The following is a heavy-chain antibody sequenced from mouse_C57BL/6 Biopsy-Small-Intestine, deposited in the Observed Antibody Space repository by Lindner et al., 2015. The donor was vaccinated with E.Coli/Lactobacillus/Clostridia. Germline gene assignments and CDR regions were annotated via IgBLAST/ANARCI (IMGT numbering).Heavy chain of an antibody. CDR2: IIPNTGGT. CDR1: GYTFTGYY. CDR3: ASVVAAAGLST. Sequence: SVKVSCKASGYTFTGYYIHWVRQAPGQGLEWMGWIIPNTGGTFYAQNFQGRVTMTRDTSISMAYMELSRLKSDDTAVYYCASVVAAAGLSTWGQGTLVTVSS. J-gene: IGHJ4*01. V-gene: IGHV1-66*01. D-gene: IGHD6-1*01.